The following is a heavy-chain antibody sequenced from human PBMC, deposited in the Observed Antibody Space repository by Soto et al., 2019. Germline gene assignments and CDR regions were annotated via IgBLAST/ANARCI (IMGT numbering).Heavy chain of an antibody. CDR1: GNTLIELS. Sequence: ASVKVSCKVSGNTLIELSMHWVRQAPGKGFEWMGGFDHEDGETIYAQKFQGRVTMTEDTSTDTAYMELSSLRSEDTAVYYCTTASFYDSSGYRLSAFDIWGQGTTVT. V-gene: IGHV1-24*01. CDR3: TTASFYDSSGYRLSAFDI. J-gene: IGHJ3*02. CDR2: FDHEDGET. D-gene: IGHD3-22*01.